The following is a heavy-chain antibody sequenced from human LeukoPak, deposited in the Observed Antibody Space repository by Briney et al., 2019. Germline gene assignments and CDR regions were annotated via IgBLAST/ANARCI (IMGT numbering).Heavy chain of an antibody. D-gene: IGHD2-2*01. J-gene: IGHJ4*02. CDR3: AKEAHPVVPAAHFDY. CDR1: GFTFSSYG. V-gene: IGHV3-30*18. CDR2: ISYDGSNK. Sequence: PGGSLRLSCAASGFTFSSYGMHWVRQAPGKGLEWVAVISYDGSNKYYADSVKGRFTISRDNSKNTLYLQMNSLRAEDTAVYYCAKEAHPVVPAAHFDYWGQGTLVTVSS.